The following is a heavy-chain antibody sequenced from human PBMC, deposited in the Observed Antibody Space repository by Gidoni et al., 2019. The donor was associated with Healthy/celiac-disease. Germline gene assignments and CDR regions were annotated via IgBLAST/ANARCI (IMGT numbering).Heavy chain of an antibody. J-gene: IGHJ4*02. D-gene: IGHD6-19*01. V-gene: IGHV3-7*01. Sequence: EVQLVESGGGLVQPGGSLRLSCAATGCTFSSYWMSWVRQAPGKGLEWVANIKQDGSEKYYVDSVKGRFTISRDNAKNSLYLQMNSLRAEDTAVYYCARMSSGRDYWGQGTLVTVSS. CDR3: ARMSSGRDY. CDR1: GCTFSSYW. CDR2: IKQDGSEK.